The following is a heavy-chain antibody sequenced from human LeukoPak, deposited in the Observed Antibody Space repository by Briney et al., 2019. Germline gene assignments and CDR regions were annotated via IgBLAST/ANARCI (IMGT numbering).Heavy chain of an antibody. CDR3: AKARYSSGLDY. V-gene: IGHV3-7*01. CDR1: GFTFSTYR. J-gene: IGHJ4*02. D-gene: IGHD6-19*01. CDR2: ITEDGSGK. Sequence: GGSLRLFCAASGFTFSTYRMAWVRQAPGEGLEWVATITEDGSGKYHVDSVRGRFTVSRDNTNKLLFLQMNSLRAEDTAVYHCAKARYSSGLDYWGQGTLVSVSS.